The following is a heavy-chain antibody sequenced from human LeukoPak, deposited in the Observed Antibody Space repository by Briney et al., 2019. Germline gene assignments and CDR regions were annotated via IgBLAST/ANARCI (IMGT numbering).Heavy chain of an antibody. V-gene: IGHV3-48*04. J-gene: IGHJ2*01. CDR2: IHTSSSNI. D-gene: IGHD6-13*01. CDR1: GFTFTSYC. Sequence: GGSLRLSCDASGFTFTSYCMNWVRQAPGEGLEWVGYIHTSSSNIYYADSVKGRFTISRDTAKNSLYLQMNSLRAEDTAVYYCASPSSWYSDLWYFDLWGRGTLVTVSS. CDR3: ASPSSWYSDLWYFDL.